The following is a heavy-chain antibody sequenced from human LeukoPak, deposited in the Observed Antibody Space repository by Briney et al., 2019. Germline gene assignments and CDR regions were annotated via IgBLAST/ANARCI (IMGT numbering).Heavy chain of an antibody. CDR2: TYYRSTWYN. D-gene: IGHD2-2*01. Sequence: SQTLSLTCAISGDSVSSNSVTWHWIRQSPSRGLERLGRTYYRSTWYNDYAVSVRGRITVNPDTSKNQFSLHLNSVTPEDTAVYYCARRLTQYDCFDPWGQGILVTVSS. J-gene: IGHJ5*02. V-gene: IGHV6-1*01. CDR1: GDSVSSNSVT. CDR3: ARRLTQYDCFDP.